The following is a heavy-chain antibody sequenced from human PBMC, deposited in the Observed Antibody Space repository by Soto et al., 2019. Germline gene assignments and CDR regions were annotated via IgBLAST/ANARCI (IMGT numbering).Heavy chain of an antibody. V-gene: IGHV3-23*01. CDR1: GFTFSNYA. J-gene: IGHJ4*02. CDR2: ISGSGGGT. Sequence: EVKLLESGGGLVQPGGSLRLSCAASGFTFSNYAMSWVRQAPGKGLDWVSSISGSGGGTYYADSVKGRFTISRDNPKNTLSLQMNSLRAEDTAVYYCAKGIQWELPLEYWGQGTLVTVSS. CDR3: AKGIQWELPLEY. D-gene: IGHD1-26*01.